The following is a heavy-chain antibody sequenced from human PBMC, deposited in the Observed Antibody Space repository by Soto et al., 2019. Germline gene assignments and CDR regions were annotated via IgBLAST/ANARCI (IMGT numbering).Heavy chain of an antibody. CDR3: ASDSNWSSDY. V-gene: IGHV3-48*02. CDR2: IKSDSSGT. J-gene: IGHJ4*02. CDR1: GFTFSGYN. D-gene: IGHD1-1*01. Sequence: EVQLVESGGGLVQPGGSLRLSCAASGFTFSGYNMNWVRQAPGKGLEWISCIKSDSSGTWYADSVKGRFTMYRDNAKNSLYLQMNSLRDEDTAVYFCASDSNWSSDYWGQGTLVAVSS.